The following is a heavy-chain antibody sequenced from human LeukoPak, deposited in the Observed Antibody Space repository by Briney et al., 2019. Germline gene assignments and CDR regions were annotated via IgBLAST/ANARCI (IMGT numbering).Heavy chain of an antibody. CDR1: GFTFSSYA. V-gene: IGHV3-23*01. CDR2: ITGSGVGT. Sequence: GGSLRLSCAASGFTFSSYAMNWVRQAPGKGLEWVSTITGSGVGTYDADSVKGRFTISRDNSKNTLYLQMNSLRADDTAVYYCAKNTPSWSGYWTPFFDYWGQGTLVTVSS. J-gene: IGHJ4*02. D-gene: IGHD3-3*01. CDR3: AKNTPSWSGYWTPFFDY.